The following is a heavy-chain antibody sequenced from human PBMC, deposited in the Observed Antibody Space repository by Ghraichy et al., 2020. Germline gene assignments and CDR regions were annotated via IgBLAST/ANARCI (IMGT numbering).Heavy chain of an antibody. V-gene: IGHV4-39*01. D-gene: IGHD6-6*01. Sequence: LSLTCTVSGGSMSTSADYWGWIRQPPGTRLEWIGSIYNSVSTHYNPSLRSRVTISVDPSKDQFSLRLTSVTASDTAAYYCARNKTGSLSGWFDPWGPGLLVTVSS. J-gene: IGHJ5*02. CDR2: IYNSVST. CDR3: ARNKTGSLSGWFDP. CDR1: GGSMSTSADY.